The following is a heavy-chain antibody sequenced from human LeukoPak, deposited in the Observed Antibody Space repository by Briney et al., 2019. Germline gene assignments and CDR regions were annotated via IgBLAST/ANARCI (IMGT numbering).Heavy chain of an antibody. J-gene: IGHJ4*02. D-gene: IGHD4-17*01. V-gene: IGHV3-7*01. Sequence: GGSLRLSCAASGFTFSGYWMSWVRQAPGKGLEWVANINKDGSERYNVDSVKGRFTISRDNANKSLYLQMNSLRAEDTSVYYCARESKGRSKIDYWGQGTLATVSS. CDR1: GFTFSGYW. CDR3: ARESKGRSKIDY. CDR2: INKDGSER.